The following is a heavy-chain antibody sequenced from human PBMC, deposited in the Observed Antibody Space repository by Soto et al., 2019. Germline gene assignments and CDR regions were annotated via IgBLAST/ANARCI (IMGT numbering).Heavy chain of an antibody. CDR2: ISSSGGLT. CDR3: AKDGSSSWYGGYFDS. V-gene: IGHV3-23*01. CDR1: GFTFSSYA. D-gene: IGHD6-13*01. Sequence: EVQLLESGGGLVQSGESLRLSCAASGFTFSSYAMYWVRQAPGKGLEWVSSISSSGGLTYYADSVRGRFTTFRDNSKNTLYLQMNSLRAEDTAIYYCAKDGSSSWYGGYFDSWGQGTLVTVSS. J-gene: IGHJ4*02.